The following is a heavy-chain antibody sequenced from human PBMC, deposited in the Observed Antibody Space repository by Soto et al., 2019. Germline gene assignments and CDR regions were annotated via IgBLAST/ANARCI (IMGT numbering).Heavy chain of an antibody. J-gene: IGHJ4*02. CDR2: IYYSGTT. Sequence: PSETLSLTCSVSADSISSSNYYWGWIRQPPGKGLEWIAYIYYSGTTNYNPSLKSRVTISVDTSKNQFSLKLSSVTAADTAVYYCARYGDLTKGFDYWGQGTLVTVSS. D-gene: IGHD4-17*01. CDR3: ARYGDLTKGFDY. CDR1: ADSISSSNYY. V-gene: IGHV4-39*07.